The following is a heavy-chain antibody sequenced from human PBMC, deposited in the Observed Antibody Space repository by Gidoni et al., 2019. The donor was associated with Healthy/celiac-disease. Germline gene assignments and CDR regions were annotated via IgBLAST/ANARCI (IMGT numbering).Heavy chain of an antibody. D-gene: IGHD2-21*02. V-gene: IGHV4-31*03. CDR2: IYYSGST. CDR3: ARVYCGGDCYSVGGAFDI. CDR1: GGSISSGGYY. Sequence: QVQLQESGPGLVKPSQTLSLTCTVSGGSISSGGYYWSWIRQHPGKGLEWIGYIYYSGSTYYNPSLKSRVTISVDTSKNQFSLKLSAVTAADTAVYYCARVYCGGDCYSVGGAFDIWGQGTMVTVSS. J-gene: IGHJ3*02.